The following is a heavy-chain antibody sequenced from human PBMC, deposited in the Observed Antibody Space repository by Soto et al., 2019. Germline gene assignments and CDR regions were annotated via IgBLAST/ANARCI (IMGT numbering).Heavy chain of an antibody. Sequence: ASVKVSCKASGYTFTSCYMHWVRQAPGQGLEWAGIINPTDGSATYAQRFRGRVTMTRDTSTSTVYVELSSLRSDDTAVYFCARAGNAYYHYYMDVWGKGTTVTVSS. V-gene: IGHV1-46*03. J-gene: IGHJ6*03. CDR3: ARAGNAYYHYYMDV. CDR2: INPTDGSA. CDR1: GYTFTSCY. D-gene: IGHD1-1*01.